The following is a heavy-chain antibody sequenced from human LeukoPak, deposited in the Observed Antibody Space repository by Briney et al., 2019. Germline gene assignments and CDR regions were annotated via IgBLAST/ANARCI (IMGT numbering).Heavy chain of an antibody. V-gene: IGHV3-66*01. J-gene: IGHJ3*02. CDR1: GFTVSNNY. Sequence: GGSLRLSCAASGFTVSNNYMTWVRQAPGKGLEWVSVMYRVGNTYYDEFEKGRFTISRDNFKNTLHLQMNSLRVEDTALYYCARGLTVGATGVWAFDIWGQGTMVTVSS. D-gene: IGHD1-26*01. CDR3: ARGLTVGATGVWAFDI. CDR2: MYRVGNT.